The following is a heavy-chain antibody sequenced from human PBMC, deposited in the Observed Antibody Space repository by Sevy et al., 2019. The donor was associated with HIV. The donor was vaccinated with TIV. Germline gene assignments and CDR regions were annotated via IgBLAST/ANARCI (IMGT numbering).Heavy chain of an antibody. V-gene: IGHV1-18*04. CDR3: ARWGITFGGVIVNWFDP. Sequence: ASVKVSCKASGYTFTSYGISWVRQAPGQGLEWMGWISAYNGNTNYAQKLQGRVTMTTDTSTSTAYMELRSLRSDDTAAYDCARWGITFGGVIVNWFDPWGQGTLVTVSS. CDR2: ISAYNGNT. CDR1: GYTFTSYG. J-gene: IGHJ5*02. D-gene: IGHD3-16*02.